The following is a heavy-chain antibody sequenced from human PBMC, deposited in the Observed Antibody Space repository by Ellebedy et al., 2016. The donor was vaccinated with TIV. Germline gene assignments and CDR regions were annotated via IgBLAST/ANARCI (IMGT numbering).Heavy chain of an antibody. Sequence: GESLKISCNVSGYSFTSYWIAWLRQAPGKGLEWMGIIYPGDSDTRYSPSFQGRVTVSADTSLRIAYLQWSSLKASDSAIYYCARLRGRYYFDNWGQGTLVTVSS. V-gene: IGHV5-51*01. CDR1: GYSFTSYW. CDR2: IYPGDSDT. J-gene: IGHJ4*02. CDR3: ARLRGRYYFDN. D-gene: IGHD3-16*01.